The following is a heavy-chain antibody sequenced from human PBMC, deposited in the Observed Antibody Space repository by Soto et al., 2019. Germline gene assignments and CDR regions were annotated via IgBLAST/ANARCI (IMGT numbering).Heavy chain of an antibody. J-gene: IGHJ5*02. Sequence: PGGSLRLSCAASGFTFSSYGMHWVRQAPGKGLEWVAVISYDGSNKYYADSVKGRFTISRDNSKNTLYLQMNSLRAEDTAVYYCAKEAAVAGISPFSWGQGTLVTVSS. V-gene: IGHV3-30*18. CDR2: ISYDGSNK. CDR1: GFTFSSYG. CDR3: AKEAAVAGISPFS. D-gene: IGHD6-19*01.